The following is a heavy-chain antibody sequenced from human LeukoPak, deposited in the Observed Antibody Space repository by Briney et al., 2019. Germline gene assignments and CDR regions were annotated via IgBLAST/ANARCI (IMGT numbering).Heavy chain of an antibody. CDR2: IKQDGSEK. V-gene: IGHV3-7*03. J-gene: IGHJ4*02. CDR3: TRQSYYYDSSGYYYVEDY. CDR1: GFTFSSYW. D-gene: IGHD3-22*01. Sequence: PGGSLRLSCAASGFTFSSYWMSWVRQAPGKGLEWVANIKQDGSEKYYVDSVKGRFTISRDNTKNSLYLQMNSLKTEDTAVYYCTRQSYYYDSSGYYYVEDYWGQGTLVTVSS.